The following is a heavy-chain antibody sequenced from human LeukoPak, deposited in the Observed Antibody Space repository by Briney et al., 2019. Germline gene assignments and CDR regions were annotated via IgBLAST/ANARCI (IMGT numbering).Heavy chain of an antibody. CDR3: AHRLVGKRAFDI. CDR2: IYWNDDK. CDR1: GFSLSTSGLG. D-gene: IGHD2-15*01. J-gene: IGHJ3*02. Sequence: SGPTLVNPTQTLTLTCTFSGFSLSTSGLGVGWIRQPPGKALEWLALIYWNDDKRYSPSLKSRLTITKDTSKNQVVPTMTNMDPVDTATYYCAHRLVGKRAFDIWGQGTMVTVSS. V-gene: IGHV2-5*01.